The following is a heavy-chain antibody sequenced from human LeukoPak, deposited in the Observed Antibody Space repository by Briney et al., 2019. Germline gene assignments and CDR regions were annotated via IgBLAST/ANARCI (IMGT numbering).Heavy chain of an antibody. V-gene: IGHV3-23*01. J-gene: IGHJ5*02. CDR2: ISGSDGST. D-gene: IGHD3-22*01. CDR1: GFTFSSYA. CDR3: AKDPDYYDISA. Sequence: PGGSLRLSCAASGFTFSSYAMSWVRQAPGKGLEWVSVISGSDGSTYYADSVKGRFTISRDNSKNTLYLQMNRLRAEDTAVYSCAKDPDYYDISAWGQGTLVTVSS.